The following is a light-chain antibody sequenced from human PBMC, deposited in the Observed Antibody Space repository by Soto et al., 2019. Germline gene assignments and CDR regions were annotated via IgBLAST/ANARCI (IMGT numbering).Light chain of an antibody. CDR1: SGSIANNY. J-gene: IGLJ2*01. Sequence: LTQPHSVSESPGKTVTISCTRSSGSIANNYLQWYQQRPGSAPTAVIHEDDQRPSGVPDRFSGSIDRSSNSASLTISGLKTEDEADYYCQSYDSTNQGVFGGGTKLTVL. CDR2: EDD. CDR3: QSYDSTNQGV. V-gene: IGLV6-57*03.